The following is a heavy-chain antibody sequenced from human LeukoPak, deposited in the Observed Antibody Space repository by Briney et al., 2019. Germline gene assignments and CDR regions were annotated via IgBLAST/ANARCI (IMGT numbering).Heavy chain of an antibody. D-gene: IGHD5-18*01. CDR2: FDPEDGET. Sequence: GASVKVSCKVSGYTLTELSMHWVRQAPGKGLEWMGGFDPEDGETIYAQKFQGRVTMIEDTSTDTAYMELSSLRSEDTAVYYCATGYSYGSYYFDYWGQGTLVTVSS. CDR3: ATGYSYGSYYFDY. CDR1: GYTLTELS. J-gene: IGHJ4*02. V-gene: IGHV1-24*01.